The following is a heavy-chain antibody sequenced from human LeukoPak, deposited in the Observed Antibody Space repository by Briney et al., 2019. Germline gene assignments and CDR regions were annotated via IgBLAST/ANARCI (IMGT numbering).Heavy chain of an antibody. V-gene: IGHV3-23*01. Sequence: QPGGSLRLSCSASGFTFTNYAMSWVRQAPGKGLEWVSAISGSGGSTYYADSVKGRFTISRDNSKNTLYLQMNSLRAEDTAVYYCARDTWAYYMDVWGKGTTVTISS. D-gene: IGHD2/OR15-2a*01. CDR3: ARDTWAYYMDV. CDR1: GFTFTNYA. CDR2: ISGSGGST. J-gene: IGHJ6*03.